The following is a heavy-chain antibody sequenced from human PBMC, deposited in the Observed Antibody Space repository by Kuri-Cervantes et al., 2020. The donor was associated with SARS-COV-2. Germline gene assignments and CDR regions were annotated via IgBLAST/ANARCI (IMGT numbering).Heavy chain of an antibody. J-gene: IGHJ5*02. V-gene: IGHV3-23*01. D-gene: IGHD6-19*01. CDR2: ISGSGGST. Sequence: GESLKISCAASGFTFSSYAMSWVRQAPGKGLEWVSAISGSGGSTYYADSVKGRFTISRDNSKNTLYLQMNSLRAEDTAVYYCARVCGWYAWGRDNWFDPWGQGTLVTVSS. CDR1: GFTFSSYA. CDR3: ARVCGWYAWGRDNWFDP.